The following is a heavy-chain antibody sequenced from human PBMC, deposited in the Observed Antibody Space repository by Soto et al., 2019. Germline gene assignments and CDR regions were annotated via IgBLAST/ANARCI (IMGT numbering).Heavy chain of an antibody. V-gene: IGHV3-30*18. D-gene: IGHD2-15*01. Sequence: QVQLVESGGGVVQPGRSVRLCCAASGFTFSSYGMHWVRQAPGKGLEWVAVISYDGSNKYYADSVKGRFTISRDNSKNTLYRQMNSLRAEDTAVYYCAKDLAGRHWVAADYWGQGTLVTVSS. CDR2: ISYDGSNK. CDR1: GFTFSSYG. CDR3: AKDLAGRHWVAADY. J-gene: IGHJ4*02.